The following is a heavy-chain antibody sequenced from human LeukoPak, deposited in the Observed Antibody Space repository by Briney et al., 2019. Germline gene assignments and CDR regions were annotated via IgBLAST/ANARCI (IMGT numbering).Heavy chain of an antibody. CDR1: GGPISSSSYY. Sequence: SETLSLTCTVSGGPISSSSYYWGWIRQPPGKGLEWIGSIYYSGSTYYNPSLKSRVTISVDTSKNQFSLKLSSVTAADTAVYYCARQGSLRGYWGQGTLVTVSS. CDR2: IYYSGST. CDR3: ARQGSLRGY. D-gene: IGHD3-3*01. J-gene: IGHJ4*02. V-gene: IGHV4-39*01.